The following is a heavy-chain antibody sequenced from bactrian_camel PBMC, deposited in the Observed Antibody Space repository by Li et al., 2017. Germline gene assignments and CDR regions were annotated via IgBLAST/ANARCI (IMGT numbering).Heavy chain of an antibody. V-gene: IGHV3S68*01. CDR2: TIGRYGVT. D-gene: IGHD1*01. CDR1: ESTVISSIC. CDR3: ASSHPTMPSDCTLNTTLDY. J-gene: IGHJ4*01. Sequence: HVQLVESGGGSVQVGGSLRLSCEVSESTVISSICMGWFRQAPGKEREGVATIGRYGVTRYRDSVKGRFIISKDNARNTLTLQMNNLEPMDTAMYVCASSHPTMPSDCTLNTTLDYWGQGTQVTVS.